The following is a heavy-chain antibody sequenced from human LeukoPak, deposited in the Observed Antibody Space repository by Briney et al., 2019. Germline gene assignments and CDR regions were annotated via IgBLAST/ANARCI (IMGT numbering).Heavy chain of an antibody. CDR1: GGSISSYY. Sequence: PSETLSLTCTVSGGSISSYYWSWIRQPAGKGLEWIGRIYTSGSTNYNPSLKSRVTMSVDTSKNQFSLKLSSVTAADTAVYYCARDLDTAMDADAFDIWGQGTMVTVSS. J-gene: IGHJ3*02. D-gene: IGHD5-18*01. V-gene: IGHV4-4*07. CDR2: IYTSGST. CDR3: ARDLDTAMDADAFDI.